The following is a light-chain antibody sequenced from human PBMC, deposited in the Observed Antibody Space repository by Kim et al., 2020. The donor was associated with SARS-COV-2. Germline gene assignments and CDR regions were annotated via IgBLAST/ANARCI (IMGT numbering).Light chain of an antibody. CDR1: SSDIGDHNY. J-gene: IGLJ1*01. CDR2: DVN. CDR3: ISYTVSNIPYV. V-gene: IGLV2-14*03. Sequence: QSITISCTGTSSDIGDHNYVSWYQKHPGKAPKLIVYDVNNRPSGVSDRFSGSKSGNTASLTISRLQAEDDADYYCISYTVSNIPYVFGSGTKVTVL.